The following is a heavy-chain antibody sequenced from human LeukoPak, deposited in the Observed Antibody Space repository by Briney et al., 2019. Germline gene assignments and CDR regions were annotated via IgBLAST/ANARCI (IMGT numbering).Heavy chain of an antibody. Sequence: SETLSLNCAVYGGSFSGYYWSWIRQPPGKGLEWIGEINHSGSTNYNPSLKSRVTISVDTSKNQFSLKLSSVTAADTAVYYCARGGSGEYPGAFDIWGQGTMVTVSS. D-gene: IGHD6-6*01. J-gene: IGHJ3*02. CDR2: INHSGST. V-gene: IGHV4-34*01. CDR3: ARGGSGEYPGAFDI. CDR1: GGSFSGYY.